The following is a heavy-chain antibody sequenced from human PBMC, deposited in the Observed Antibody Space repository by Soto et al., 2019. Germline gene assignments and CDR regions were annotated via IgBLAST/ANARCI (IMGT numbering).Heavy chain of an antibody. D-gene: IGHD5-18*01. CDR2: TYYSGST. CDR1: GGSISSDY. J-gene: IGHJ4*02. Sequence: SETLSLTCTVSGGSISSDYWSWIRQPPGKGLEWIGYTYYSGSTNYNPSLTSRVTMSLDTSKNQFSLKLSSVTAADTAVYYCAREAIGRGYSYGTFDYWGQGTLVTVSS. CDR3: AREAIGRGYSYGTFDY. V-gene: IGHV4-59*01.